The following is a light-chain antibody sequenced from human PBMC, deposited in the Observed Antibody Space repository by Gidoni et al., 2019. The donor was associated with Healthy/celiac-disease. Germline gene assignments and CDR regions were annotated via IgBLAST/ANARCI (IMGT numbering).Light chain of an antibody. Sequence: QSALTQPASVSGSAGPSITISCTGTSSDVGGYKYVSWYQQHPGKAPKLMIYDVSNRPSGVSNRFSGSKSGNTASLTISGLHAEDEADYYCSSYTSSSPLEVFGGGTKLTVL. CDR2: DVS. CDR1: SSDVGGYKY. V-gene: IGLV2-14*01. CDR3: SSYTSSSPLEV. J-gene: IGLJ2*01.